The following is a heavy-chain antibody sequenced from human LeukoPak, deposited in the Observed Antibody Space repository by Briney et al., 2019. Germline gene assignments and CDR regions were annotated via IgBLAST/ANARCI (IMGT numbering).Heavy chain of an antibody. CDR3: AKQSYSNSWNNFDY. Sequence: PGGSLRLSCATSGFTFNNYAMNWVRQAPGKGLEWVSAISDSADSTYYADSVRGRLTISRDNSKNTLYLQMNSLRAEDTAVYYCAKQSYSNSWNNFDYWGQGTLVTVSS. V-gene: IGHV3-23*01. J-gene: IGHJ4*02. D-gene: IGHD6-13*01. CDR1: GFTFNNYA. CDR2: ISDSADST.